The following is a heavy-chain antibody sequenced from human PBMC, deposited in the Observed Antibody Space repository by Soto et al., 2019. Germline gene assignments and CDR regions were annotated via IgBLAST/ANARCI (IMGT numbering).Heavy chain of an antibody. Sequence: QVQLVESGGGVVQPGRSLRLSCAASGFTFSSYGMHWVRQVPGKGLEWVADVWYDGSSKYYADSVKGRFTISRDNSMNTLYLQMNSLRVEATAVYYCAREAGFGELLYLYYQYGVDVWGQGTTVTVS. CDR3: AREAGFGELLYLYYQYGVDV. J-gene: IGHJ6*02. CDR1: GFTFSSYG. CDR2: VWYDGSSK. D-gene: IGHD3-10*01. V-gene: IGHV3-33*01.